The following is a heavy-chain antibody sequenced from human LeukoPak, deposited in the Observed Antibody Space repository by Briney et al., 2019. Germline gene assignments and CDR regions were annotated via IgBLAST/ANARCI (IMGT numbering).Heavy chain of an antibody. Sequence: GGSLRLSCAASGFTFDEYAMHWVRQAPGKGLEWVSCISWNSGSIGYADSVKGRFTISRDNAKSSLYLQMNSLRAEDTALYYCAKEAPLTNDAFDIWGQGTMVTVSS. CDR2: ISWNSGSI. V-gene: IGHV3-9*01. CDR3: AKEAPLTNDAFDI. J-gene: IGHJ3*02. CDR1: GFTFDEYA.